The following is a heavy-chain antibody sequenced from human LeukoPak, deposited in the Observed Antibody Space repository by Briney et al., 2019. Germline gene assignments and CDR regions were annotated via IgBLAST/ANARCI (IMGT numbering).Heavy chain of an antibody. CDR2: ISGSGDST. V-gene: IGHV3-23*01. Sequence: TGGSLRLSCAASGFTFSTYAMSWVRQAPGKGLEWVSAISGSGDSTYYADSVKGRFIISRDNSKNTVYLQMNSLRAEDTAVYYCAKGKDDYWGQGTLVTVSS. CDR3: AKGKDDY. J-gene: IGHJ4*02. CDR1: GFTFSTYA.